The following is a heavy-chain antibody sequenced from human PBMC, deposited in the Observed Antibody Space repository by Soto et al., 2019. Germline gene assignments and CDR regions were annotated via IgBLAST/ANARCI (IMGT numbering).Heavy chain of an antibody. J-gene: IGHJ5*02. CDR1: GYTFTSYG. D-gene: IGHD6-19*01. CDR3: ARVLYSSGWMGLGWFDP. Sequence: ASVKVSCKXSGYTFTSYGISWVRQAPGQGLEWMGWISAYNGNTNYAQKLQGRVTMTTDTSTSTAYMELRSLRSDDTAVYYCARVLYSSGWMGLGWFDPWGQGTLVTVSS. V-gene: IGHV1-18*01. CDR2: ISAYNGNT.